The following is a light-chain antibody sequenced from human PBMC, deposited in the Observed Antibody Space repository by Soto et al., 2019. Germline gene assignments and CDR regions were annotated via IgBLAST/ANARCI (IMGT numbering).Light chain of an antibody. CDR3: QTWGTGSAIVV. V-gene: IGLV4-69*01. CDR1: SGHSNYA. CDR2: GNSGGSH. Sequence: QPVLTQSPSASASLGASVKLTCTLSSGHSNYAIAWHQQQPEKGPRYLMKGNSGGSHIKGDGIPDRFSGSSSGAERYLFISCLQSEDEADYYCQTWGTGSAIVVFGGGTQLTVL. J-gene: IGLJ7*01.